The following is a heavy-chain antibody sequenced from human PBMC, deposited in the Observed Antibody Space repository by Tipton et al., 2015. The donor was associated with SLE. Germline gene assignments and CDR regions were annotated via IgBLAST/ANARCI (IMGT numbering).Heavy chain of an antibody. J-gene: IGHJ3*02. CDR3: ARHNWGFENAFDM. Sequence: TLSLTCTVSAGSMDYHYWSWIRQSPGKGLEWIGQIHYTGTTDYNPSVRSRVTISVDTSNNQFALKLSSVTVADTAVYYCARHNWGFENAFDMWGQGIMVAVSS. CDR2: IHYTGTT. D-gene: IGHD7-27*01. CDR1: AGSMDYHY. V-gene: IGHV4-59*11.